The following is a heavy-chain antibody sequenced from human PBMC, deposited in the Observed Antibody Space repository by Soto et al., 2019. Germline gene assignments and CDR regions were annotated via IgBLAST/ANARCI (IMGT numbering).Heavy chain of an antibody. J-gene: IGHJ5*02. CDR2: MNPNSGNT. V-gene: IGHV1-8*01. CDR1: GYTFTSYD. Sequence: VQLLQSGAEVKKPGASVQVSCWASGYTFTSYDINWVRQATGQVLEWMGWMNPNSGNTGYAQKYQGRVTMTRNTSISTAYVELSSLRSEDTAVYYCARNWNANWFDPWGEGTLVAVSS. D-gene: IGHD1-1*01. CDR3: ARNWNANWFDP.